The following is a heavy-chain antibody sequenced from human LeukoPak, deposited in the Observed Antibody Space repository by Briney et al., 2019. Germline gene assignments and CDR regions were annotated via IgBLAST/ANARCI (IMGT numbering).Heavy chain of an antibody. V-gene: IGHV3-30-3*01. CDR3: ASPFNWGRDAFDI. CDR1: GFTFSSYA. D-gene: IGHD7-27*01. J-gene: IGHJ3*02. Sequence: GGSLRLSCAASGFTFSSYAMHWVRQAPGKGLEWVAVISYDGSNKYYADSVKGRFTISRDNSKNTLYLQMNSLRAEDTAVYYCASPFNWGRDAFDIWGQGTMVTVSS. CDR2: ISYDGSNK.